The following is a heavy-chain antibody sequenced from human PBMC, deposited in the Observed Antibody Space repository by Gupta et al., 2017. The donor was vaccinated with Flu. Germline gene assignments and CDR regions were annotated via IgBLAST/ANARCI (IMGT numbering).Heavy chain of an antibody. CDR2: SRGSGGRT. J-gene: IGHJ4*02. CDR1: GFTFSSYA. D-gene: IGHD3-10*01. Sequence: EVQLLESGGGLVQPGGSLRLSCAASGFTFSSYAMSWVRQARGKGLEWVAASRGSGGRTSYAESVKGRVNSSRDNSKNKLYLQMNSLRAEATAGDYCAKDLAGVRGVIIWGQGTRGNVS. V-gene: IGHV3-23*01. CDR3: AKDLAGVRGVII.